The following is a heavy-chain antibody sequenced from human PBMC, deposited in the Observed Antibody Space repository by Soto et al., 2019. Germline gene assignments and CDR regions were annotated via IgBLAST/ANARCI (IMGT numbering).Heavy chain of an antibody. CDR2: VFHSGST. V-gene: IGHV4-4*02. J-gene: IGHJ4*02. CDR1: GGSISSSNW. D-gene: IGHD6-13*01. Sequence: NPSETLSLTCAVSGGSISSSNWWSWVRQPPGRGLEWIGDVFHSGSTNYNPSLKSRVSISLDKSKNQFSLKLSSVTAADTAVYYCARGNPFDHWGQGTLVTVSS. CDR3: ARGNPFDH.